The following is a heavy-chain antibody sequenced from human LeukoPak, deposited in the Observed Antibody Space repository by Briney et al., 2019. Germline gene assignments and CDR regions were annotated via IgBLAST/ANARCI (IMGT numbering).Heavy chain of an antibody. D-gene: IGHD2-15*01. Sequence: GASVKVSCKASGYTFTGYYMHWVRQAPGQGLEWMGWINPNSDGTNYAQKFQGRVTMTRDTSISTAYMELSRLRSDDTAVYYCARDGRWSRLDYWGQGTLVTASS. CDR3: ARDGRWSRLDY. CDR1: GYTFTGYY. J-gene: IGHJ4*02. V-gene: IGHV1-2*02. CDR2: INPNSDGT.